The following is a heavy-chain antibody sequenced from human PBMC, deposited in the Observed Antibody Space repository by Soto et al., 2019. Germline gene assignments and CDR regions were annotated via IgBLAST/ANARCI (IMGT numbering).Heavy chain of an antibody. Sequence: GGSLRLSCTASGFTFGDYAMSWFRQAPGKGLEWVGFIRSKAYGGTTEYAASVKGRFTISKDDSKSIAYLQMNSLKTEDTAVYYCTRERAGERPDYYDSSGYYYDYWGQGTLVTVSS. V-gene: IGHV3-49*03. CDR3: TRERAGERPDYYDSSGYYYDY. D-gene: IGHD3-22*01. CDR1: GFTFGDYA. J-gene: IGHJ4*02. CDR2: IRSKAYGGTT.